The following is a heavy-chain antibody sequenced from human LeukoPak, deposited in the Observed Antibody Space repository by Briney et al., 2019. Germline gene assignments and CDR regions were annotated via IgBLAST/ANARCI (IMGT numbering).Heavy chain of an antibody. D-gene: IGHD2-21*01. CDR1: GGSISSYY. V-gene: IGHV4-4*09. Sequence: SETLSLTCTVSGGSISSYYWSWIRQPPGKGLEWIGYIYTSGSTNHNPSLKSRVTISVDTSKNQFSLKLSSVTAADTAVYYCARIGGYSRAYWGQGTLVTVSS. J-gene: IGHJ4*02. CDR3: ARIGGYSRAY. CDR2: IYTSGST.